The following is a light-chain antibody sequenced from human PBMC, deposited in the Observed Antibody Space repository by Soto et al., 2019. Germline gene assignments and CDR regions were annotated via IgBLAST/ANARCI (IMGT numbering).Light chain of an antibody. J-gene: IGLJ2*01. CDR3: SSYTTRNTVL. CDR2: EVS. Sequence: QSALTQPASVSGSPGQSITISCTGTSSDVGGYSYVSWYQQHPGRAPKLMIYEVSSRPSGVSNRFSGSKSGNTASLTISGLQAEDEADYYCSSYTTRNTVLFGGGTKLTVL. CDR1: SSDVGGYSY. V-gene: IGLV2-14*01.